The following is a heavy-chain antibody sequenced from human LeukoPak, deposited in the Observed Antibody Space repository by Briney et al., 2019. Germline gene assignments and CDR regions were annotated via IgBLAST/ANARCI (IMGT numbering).Heavy chain of an antibody. D-gene: IGHD2-21*01. V-gene: IGHV3-7*05. CDR1: GFTFSSYW. CDR2: IKEDGSEK. Sequence: GGSLRLSCAASGFTFSSYWMTWVRQAPGKGLEYVVNIKEDGSEKYYVDSVKGRFTISRDNAKNSLYLQMSSLRGDDTAVYYCVRDCGFHTFDYWGQGPVATVSS. CDR3: VRDCGFHTFDY. J-gene: IGHJ4*02.